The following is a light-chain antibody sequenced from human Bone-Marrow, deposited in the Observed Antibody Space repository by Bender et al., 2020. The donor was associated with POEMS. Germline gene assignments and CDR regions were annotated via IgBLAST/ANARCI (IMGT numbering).Light chain of an antibody. CDR3: QSYDGHIQV. J-gene: IGLJ2*01. CDR2: EDR. V-gene: IGLV6-57*03. Sequence: NFMLTQPHSVSESPGKTVTISCTRTSGGIGTNFVQWFQQRPGSVPTTIIYEDRQRPSGVPDRFSASIDRSSNSASLVISGLKTEDEADYYYQSYDGHIQVFGGGTKLTVL. CDR1: SGGIGTNF.